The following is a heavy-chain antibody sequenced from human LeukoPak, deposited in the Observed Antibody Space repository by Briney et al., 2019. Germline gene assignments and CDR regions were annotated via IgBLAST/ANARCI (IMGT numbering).Heavy chain of an antibody. Sequence: GESLKISCKGSGYSFTTFWIGWVRQMPGKGLERMGIIYPDDSDTRYSPSFQGQVTISADKSVSTAYLQWGSLKASDTAMYYCVRRRAVAGNYYFDYWGQGTLVTVSS. CDR2: IYPDDSDT. CDR3: VRRRAVAGNYYFDY. J-gene: IGHJ4*02. V-gene: IGHV5-51*01. CDR1: GYSFTTFW. D-gene: IGHD6-19*01.